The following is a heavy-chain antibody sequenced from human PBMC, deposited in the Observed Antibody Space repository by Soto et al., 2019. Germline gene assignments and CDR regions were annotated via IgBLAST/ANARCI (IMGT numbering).Heavy chain of an antibody. D-gene: IGHD3-22*01. J-gene: IGHJ1*01. CDR2: FYHSGTP. V-gene: IGHV4-30-2*01. Sequence: QLQLQESGSGLVKPSQTLSLTCAVSGGSINSGGYFWSWIRQPPGKGLEWIGNFYHSGTPYYNPSLKSRGTISVDRSKNQLSLKLSSVTAAGTAVYYCARDRYYDSSGFDWGQGTLVTVSS. CDR1: GGSINSGGYF. CDR3: ARDRYYDSSGFD.